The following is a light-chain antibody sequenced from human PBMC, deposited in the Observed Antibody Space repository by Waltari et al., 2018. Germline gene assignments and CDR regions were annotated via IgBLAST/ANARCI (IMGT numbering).Light chain of an antibody. V-gene: IGLV2-14*03. CDR2: DVR. CDR1: SNEIGANEY. CDR3: TAYRSGGTLV. Sequence: QSALTQPASVSGSPGQSVTISCPGSSNEIGANEYACWYQQHPGRAPKLLIYDVRRRSSGVPDRFSGSKAGNTASLTISGLQTDDEADYHCTAYRSGGTLVFGGGTKLTVL. J-gene: IGLJ3*02.